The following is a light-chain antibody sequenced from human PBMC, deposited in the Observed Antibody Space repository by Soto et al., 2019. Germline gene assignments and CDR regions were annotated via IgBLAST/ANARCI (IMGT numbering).Light chain of an antibody. CDR2: GAS. V-gene: IGKV3-15*01. Sequence: EIVMTQSPATXXLXXXXXXXXXXXASQSISDTLAWYQQKPGQAPRLLIYGASRRATGFPARFSGSGSGTDFTLTISSLQSEDFAVYYCQQYNNWPPWTFGQGTKVDIK. CDR1: QSISDT. CDR3: QQYNNWPPWT. J-gene: IGKJ1*01.